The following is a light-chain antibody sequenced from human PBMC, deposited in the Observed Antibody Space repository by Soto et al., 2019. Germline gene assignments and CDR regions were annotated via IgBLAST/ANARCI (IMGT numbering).Light chain of an antibody. CDR1: SFNIGGNT. J-gene: IGLJ2*01. Sequence: QPVLTQPPSASGTPGQRVTISCSGSSFNIGGNTVNWYQQVTGTAPKLLINSNNQRPSGVPDRFSGSKSGTSASLAISGLQPEDEADYYCAAWDDSLNGVVFGGGTKLTVL. V-gene: IGLV1-44*01. CDR2: SNN. CDR3: AAWDDSLNGVV.